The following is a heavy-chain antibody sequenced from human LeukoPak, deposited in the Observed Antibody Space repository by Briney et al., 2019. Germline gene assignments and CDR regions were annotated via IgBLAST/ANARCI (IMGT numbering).Heavy chain of an antibody. D-gene: IGHD5-24*01. Sequence: GGSLRLSCSASGFTFSGYAMHWVRQAPGKGLEYVSAISSNGGSTYYANSVKGRFTISRDNSKNTLYLQMGSLRAEDMAVYYCARDSRDGYNPHFDYWGQGTLVTVSS. J-gene: IGHJ4*02. V-gene: IGHV3-64*01. CDR1: GFTFSGYA. CDR3: ARDSRDGYNPHFDY. CDR2: ISSNGGST.